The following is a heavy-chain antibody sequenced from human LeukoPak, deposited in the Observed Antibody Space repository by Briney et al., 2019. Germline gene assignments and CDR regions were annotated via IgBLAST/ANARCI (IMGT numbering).Heavy chain of an antibody. V-gene: IGHV3-30*18. CDR2: ISYDGSNK. CDR1: GFTFSSYG. J-gene: IGHJ4*02. CDR3: AKSPRANYYDSSGTKWGYFDY. Sequence: GRSLRLSCAASGFTFSSYGMHWVRQAPGKGLEWVAVISYDGSNKYYADSVKGRFTISRDNSKNTLYLQMNSLRAEDTAVYYCAKSPRANYYDSSGTKWGYFDYWGQGTLVTVSS. D-gene: IGHD3-22*01.